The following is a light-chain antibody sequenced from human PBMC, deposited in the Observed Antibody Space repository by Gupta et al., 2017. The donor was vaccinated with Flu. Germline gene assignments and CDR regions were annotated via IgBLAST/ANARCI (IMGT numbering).Light chain of an antibody. CDR1: ALTKQY. CDR2: KES. J-gene: IGLJ2*01. Sequence: GRTARITCSGDALTKQYDYWYQQKPGQAPVLMIYKESERPSGIPERFSGSSSGTTVTLTISGVQAEDEADYYCQSADSSGTYEVFGGGTKLTVL. CDR3: QSADSSGTYEV. V-gene: IGLV3-25*03.